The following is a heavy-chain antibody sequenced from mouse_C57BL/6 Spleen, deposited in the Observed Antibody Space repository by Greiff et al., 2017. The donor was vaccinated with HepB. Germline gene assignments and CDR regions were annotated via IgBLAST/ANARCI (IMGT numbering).Heavy chain of an antibody. CDR2: INPYNGGT. D-gene: IGHD2-4*01. CDR3: ARGLRRGDYFDY. V-gene: IGHV1-19*01. J-gene: IGHJ2*01. Sequence: EVQLQQSGPVLVKPGASVKMSCKASGYTFTDYYMNWVKQSHGKSLEWIGVINPYNGGTSYNQKFKGKATLTVDKSSSTAYMELNSLTSEDSAVYYCARGLRRGDYFDYWGQGTTLTVSS. CDR1: GYTFTDYY.